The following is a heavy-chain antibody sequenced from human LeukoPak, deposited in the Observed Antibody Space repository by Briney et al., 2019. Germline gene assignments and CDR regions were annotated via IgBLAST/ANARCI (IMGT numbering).Heavy chain of an antibody. CDR2: ISAYNGNT. CDR1: GSTFTSYG. CDR3: ASSLYSSASDL. D-gene: IGHD6-6*01. V-gene: IGHV1-18*01. Sequence: GASVKVSCKASGSTFTSYGISWLRQAPGQGLEWMGWISAYNGNTNYAQKVQGRVTMTTDTSTTTAYMELRSLRSDGTAVYYCASSLYSSASDLWGQGTLVTVSS. J-gene: IGHJ4*02.